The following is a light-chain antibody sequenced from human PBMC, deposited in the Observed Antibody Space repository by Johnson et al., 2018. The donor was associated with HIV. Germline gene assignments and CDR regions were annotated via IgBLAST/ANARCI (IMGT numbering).Light chain of an antibody. V-gene: IGLV1-51*01. CDR3: GTWDSSLRVYV. Sequence: QSVLTQPPSVSAAPRQKVTISCSGSSSNIGNKYVFWYQQLPGTAPKLLIYDNTKRPSGIPDRFLACPDSVTLGITGLQPGDEADYYCGTWDSSLRVYVFGTGTKVTVL. CDR1: SSNIGNKY. J-gene: IGLJ1*01. CDR2: DNT.